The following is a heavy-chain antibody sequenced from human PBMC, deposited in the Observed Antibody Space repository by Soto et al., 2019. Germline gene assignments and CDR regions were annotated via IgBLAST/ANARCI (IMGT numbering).Heavy chain of an antibody. CDR3: ARSSGWPSCLLGY. J-gene: IGHJ4*02. Sequence: QVQLQQWGAGLLKPSETLSLTCAVYGGSFSGYYWSWIRQPPGKGLEWIGEINHSGSTNYNPSLKSRVTISVDSSNNQFSLKLSSVTAADTAVYYCARSSGWPSCLLGYWGQGTLVTVSS. V-gene: IGHV4-34*01. D-gene: IGHD2-2*01. CDR2: INHSGST. CDR1: GGSFSGYY.